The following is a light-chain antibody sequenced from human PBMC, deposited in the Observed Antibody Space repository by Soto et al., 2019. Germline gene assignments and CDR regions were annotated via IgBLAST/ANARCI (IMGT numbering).Light chain of an antibody. V-gene: IGLV2-8*01. J-gene: IGLJ2*01. CDR3: SSYTSSSTLNVL. Sequence: QSVLTQPPSASGSPGQSVTISCTGTSSDVGGYNYVSWYQHHPGKAPKLMIYDVNKRPSGVPDRFSGSKSGNTASLTISGLQAEDEADYYCSSYTSSSTLNVLFGGGTKLTVL. CDR1: SSDVGGYNY. CDR2: DVN.